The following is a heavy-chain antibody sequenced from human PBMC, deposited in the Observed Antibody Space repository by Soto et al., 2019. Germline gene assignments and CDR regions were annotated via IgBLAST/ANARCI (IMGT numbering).Heavy chain of an antibody. CDR2: ISYDGSNK. V-gene: IGHV3-30*03. Sequence: QVQLVESGGGVVQPGRSLRLSCAASGFTFSSYGMHWVRQAPGKGLERVAVISYDGSNKYYADSVKGRFTISRDNCKNPLDLQMNSLRAEDTAVYYCKISWELLGSGGWYGMDVWGQGTTVTVSS. D-gene: IGHD1-26*01. CDR3: KISWELLGSGGWYGMDV. CDR1: GFTFSSYG. J-gene: IGHJ6*02.